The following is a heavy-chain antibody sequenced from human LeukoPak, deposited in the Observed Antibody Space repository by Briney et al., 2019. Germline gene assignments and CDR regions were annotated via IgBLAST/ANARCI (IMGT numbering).Heavy chain of an antibody. CDR1: GFTFNDYA. CDR3: ARVPSGYRGGHAFDI. CDR2: ISGNSGNI. J-gene: IGHJ3*02. V-gene: IGHV3-9*01. D-gene: IGHD3-16*02. Sequence: PGGSLRLSCAASGFTFNDYAMHWVRQAPGKGLEWVSGISGNSGNIGYADSVKGRFTISRDNAKNSLYLQMNSLRAEDTAVYYCARVPSGYRGGHAFDIWGQGTMVTVSS.